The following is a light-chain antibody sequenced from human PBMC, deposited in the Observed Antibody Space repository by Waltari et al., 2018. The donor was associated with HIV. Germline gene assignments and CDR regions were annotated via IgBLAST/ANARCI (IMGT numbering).Light chain of an antibody. Sequence: DVQMTQSPSTLSASVRDRVSITCRSRKIIDYLLAWYQQKPGHPPKLLIYKTSYLESGVPTRFSGSGSGADFTLTIDGLQPEDFATYYCQQYNSHSYTFGQGTKLDIK. CDR2: KTS. CDR3: QQYNSHSYT. V-gene: IGKV1-5*03. CDR1: KIIDYL. J-gene: IGKJ2*01.